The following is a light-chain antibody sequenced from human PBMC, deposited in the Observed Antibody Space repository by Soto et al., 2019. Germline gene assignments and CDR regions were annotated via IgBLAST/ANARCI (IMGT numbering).Light chain of an antibody. Sequence: DIQMTQSPSTLSASVGDRVTITCRASQSISSWLAWYQQKPGKAPKLLIYDASSLESGVPSRFSGSGSGTEFTLTSSSLQPDDVATYYRQQYNSYSTFGQGTKVEIK. CDR2: DAS. J-gene: IGKJ1*01. CDR3: QQYNSYST. CDR1: QSISSW. V-gene: IGKV1-5*01.